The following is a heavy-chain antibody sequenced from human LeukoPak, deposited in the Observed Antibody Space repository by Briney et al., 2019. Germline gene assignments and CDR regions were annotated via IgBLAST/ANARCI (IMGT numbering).Heavy chain of an antibody. CDR1: GYTFTRYP. D-gene: IGHD1-1*01. Sequence: GASVKVSCKASGYTFTRYPMHWVRQVPGQRLEWMGWINVGNGDTKYSQKFQGRITITRDTSADTVYMELSSLRSEDTAVYYCMRPYKEQLDFDHWGQGTLVIVSS. J-gene: IGHJ4*02. CDR3: MRPYKEQLDFDH. V-gene: IGHV1-3*01. CDR2: INVGNGDT.